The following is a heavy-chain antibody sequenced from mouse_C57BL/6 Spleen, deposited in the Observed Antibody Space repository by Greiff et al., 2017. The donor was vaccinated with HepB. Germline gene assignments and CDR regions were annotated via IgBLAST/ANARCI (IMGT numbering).Heavy chain of an antibody. Sequence: QVQLKQPGAELVRPGSSVKLSCKASGYTFTSYWMHWVKQRPIQGLEWIGNIDPSDSETHYNQKFKDKATLTVDKSSSTAYMQLSSLTSEDSAVYYCARSAYLNYYGSSFLYWYFDVWGTGTTVTVSS. V-gene: IGHV1-52*01. CDR1: GYTFTSYW. J-gene: IGHJ1*03. CDR2: IDPSDSET. D-gene: IGHD1-1*01. CDR3: ARSAYLNYYGSSFLYWYFDV.